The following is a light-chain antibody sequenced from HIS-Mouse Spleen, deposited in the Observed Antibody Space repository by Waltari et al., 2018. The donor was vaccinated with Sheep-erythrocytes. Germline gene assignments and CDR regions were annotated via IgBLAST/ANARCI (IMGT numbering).Light chain of an antibody. CDR3: QAWDSSTVV. CDR2: EGS. CDR1: SSDVGSYNL. V-gene: IGLV2-14*02. Sequence: QSALTQPASVSWSPGRSITISCTRTSSDVGSYNLVSWYQQHPGKAPKLMIYEGSKRPSGVSNRFSGSNSGNTATLTISGTQAMDEADYYCQAWDSSTVVFGGGTKLTVL. J-gene: IGLJ2*01.